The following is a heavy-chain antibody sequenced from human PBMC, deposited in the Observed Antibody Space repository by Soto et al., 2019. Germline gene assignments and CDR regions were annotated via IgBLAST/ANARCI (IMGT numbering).Heavy chain of an antibody. D-gene: IGHD3-10*01. CDR2: LSGTGDSA. V-gene: IGHV3-23*01. CDR3: ARDNGNYGSGSFAH. CDR1: GFTFSSYA. Sequence: EVQLLESGGGLVQPGGSLRLSCAASGFTFSSYALSWVRQAPGKGLGWVSALSGTGDSADYANSVKGRFTISRDDSKTTLYLVMSSLRVEDTAIYYCARDNGNYGSGSFAHWGQGTLVTVSS. J-gene: IGHJ4*02.